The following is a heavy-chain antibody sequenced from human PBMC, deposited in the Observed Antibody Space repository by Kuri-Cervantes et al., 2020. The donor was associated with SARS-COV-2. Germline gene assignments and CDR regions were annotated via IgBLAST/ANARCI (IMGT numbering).Heavy chain of an antibody. CDR2: IIPIFGTA. V-gene: IGHV1-69*05. D-gene: IGHD3/OR15-3a*01. CDR1: GGTFSSYA. Sequence: SVKVSCKASGGTFSSYAISWVRQAPGQGLEWMGGIIPIFGTANYAQKFQGRVTMTRNTSISTAYMELSSLRSEDTAVYYCARGQGGLERYWGQGTLVTVSS. J-gene: IGHJ4*02. CDR3: ARGQGGLERY.